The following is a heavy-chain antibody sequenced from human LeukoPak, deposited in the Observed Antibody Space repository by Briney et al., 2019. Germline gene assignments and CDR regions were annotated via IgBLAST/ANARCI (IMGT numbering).Heavy chain of an antibody. V-gene: IGHV4-31*03. D-gene: IGHD1-7*01. CDR2: IYYSGST. Sequence: SETLSLTCTVSGGSISSGGYYWSWIRQHPGKGLEWIGYIYYSGSTYYNPSLKSRVTISVGTSKNQFSLKLSSVTAADTAVYYCARVPPAGTTVDYWGQGTLVTVSS. CDR1: GGSISSGGYY. J-gene: IGHJ4*02. CDR3: ARVPPAGTTVDY.